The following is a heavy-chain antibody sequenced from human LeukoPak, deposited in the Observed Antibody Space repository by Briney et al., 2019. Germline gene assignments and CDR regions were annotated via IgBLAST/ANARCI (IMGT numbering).Heavy chain of an antibody. J-gene: IGHJ4*02. D-gene: IGHD5-18*01. CDR3: ARAVRGYSYGYDY. CDR2: INHSGST. Sequence: SETLSLTCTVSGGSISSYYWSWIRQPPGKGLEWIGEINHSGSTNYNPSLKSRVTISVDTSKNQFSLKLSSVTAADTAVYYCARAVRGYSYGYDYWGQGTLVTVSS. CDR1: GGSISSYY. V-gene: IGHV4-34*01.